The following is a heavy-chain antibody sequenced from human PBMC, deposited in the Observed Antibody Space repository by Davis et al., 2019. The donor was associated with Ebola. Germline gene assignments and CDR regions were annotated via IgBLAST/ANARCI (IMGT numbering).Heavy chain of an antibody. J-gene: IGHJ4*02. CDR1: GGSISSYY. Sequence: SETLSLTCTVSGGSISSYYWSWIRQPPGKGLEWVGYIYYSGSTSYNPSLNSRVTISVDTSKNQFSLKLSSVTAADTAVYYCARGPNRYYFGHWGQGTLVTVSS. V-gene: IGHV4-59*01. CDR2: IYYSGST. CDR3: ARGPNRYYFGH.